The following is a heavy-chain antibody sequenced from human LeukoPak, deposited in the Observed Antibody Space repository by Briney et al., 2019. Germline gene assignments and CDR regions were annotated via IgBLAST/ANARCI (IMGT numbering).Heavy chain of an antibody. V-gene: IGHV3-23*01. CDR2: ISATAT. Sequence: GGSLRLSCAASGFTFSSYAMSWVRQAPGKGLEWVSLISATATYYADSVKGRFTISKDISRNTLYLQMNSLRADDTAVYYCAKGQGSGSYPLDYWGQGTLVTVSS. J-gene: IGHJ4*02. CDR3: AKGQGSGSYPLDY. D-gene: IGHD3-16*02. CDR1: GFTFSSYA.